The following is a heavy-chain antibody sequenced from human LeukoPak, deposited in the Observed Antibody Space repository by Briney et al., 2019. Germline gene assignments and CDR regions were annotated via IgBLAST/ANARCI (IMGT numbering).Heavy chain of an antibody. CDR3: ARGPSSSNLLWFDY. J-gene: IGHJ4*02. CDR1: GFTFGTYE. V-gene: IGHV3-48*03. CDR2: ISTSGSVI. D-gene: IGHD2-2*01. Sequence: GGSLRLSCEASGFTFGTYEMTWVRQAPGKGLEWLSYISTSGSVIVYADSVKGRFTISRDNAKNSLYLQMNSLRADDTAVYYCARGPSSSNLLWFDYWGQGTLVTVSS.